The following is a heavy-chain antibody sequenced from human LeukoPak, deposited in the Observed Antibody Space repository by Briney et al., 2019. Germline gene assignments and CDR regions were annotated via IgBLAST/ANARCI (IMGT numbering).Heavy chain of an antibody. J-gene: IGHJ4*02. Sequence: GGPLRLSCAASGFTFSSYGMNWVRQAPGKGLERVAYISDDSTAIYYADSVKGRFTISRDSAKNSLYLQMNSLRDEDTAVYYCASGLTGGGAYWGQGTLVTVSS. CDR2: ISDDSTAI. D-gene: IGHD2-8*02. V-gene: IGHV3-48*02. CDR3: ASGLTGGGAY. CDR1: GFTFSSYG.